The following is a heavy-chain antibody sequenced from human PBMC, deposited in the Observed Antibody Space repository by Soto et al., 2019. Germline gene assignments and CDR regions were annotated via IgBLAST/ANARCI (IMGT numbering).Heavy chain of an antibody. V-gene: IGHV4-61*08. CDR2: IYYSGST. CDR3: ARRGYGWQLAHKNNYYYYMDV. Sequence: SETLSLTCTVSGGSISSGGYYWSWIRQHPGKGLEWIGYIYYSGSTNYNPSLKSRVTISVGTSKNQFSLKLSSVTAADTAVYYCARRGYGWQLAHKNNYYYYMDVWGKGTTVTVSS. J-gene: IGHJ6*03. CDR1: GGSISSGGYY. D-gene: IGHD6-6*01.